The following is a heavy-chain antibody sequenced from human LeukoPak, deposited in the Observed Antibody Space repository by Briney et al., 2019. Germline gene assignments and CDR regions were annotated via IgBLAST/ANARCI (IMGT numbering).Heavy chain of an antibody. V-gene: IGHV3-21*01. CDR2: ISSSSSYI. CDR1: GFTFSSYS. CDR3: ARDRVVGAGRNDY. Sequence: GGSLRLSCAASGFTFSSYSMNWVRQAPGKRLEWVSSISSSSSYIYYADSVKGRFTISRDNAKNSLYLRMNSLRAEDTAVYYCARDRVVGAGRNDYWGQGTLVTVSS. D-gene: IGHD1-26*01. J-gene: IGHJ4*02.